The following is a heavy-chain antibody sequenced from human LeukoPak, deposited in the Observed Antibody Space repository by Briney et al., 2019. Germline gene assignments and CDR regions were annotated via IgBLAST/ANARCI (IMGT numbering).Heavy chain of an antibody. D-gene: IGHD3-9*01. CDR3: ARDMRDILTGYYPCTDGLSYGMDV. V-gene: IGHV4-59*01. J-gene: IGHJ6*04. CDR2: IYYSGSA. CDR1: GGSISSYY. Sequence: SETLSLTCTVSGGSISSYYWSWIRQPPGKGLQWIGYIYYSGSANYNPSLKSRVTISVDTSKNQFSLKLSSVTAADTAVYYCARDMRDILTGYYPCTDGLSYGMDVWGKGTTVTVSS.